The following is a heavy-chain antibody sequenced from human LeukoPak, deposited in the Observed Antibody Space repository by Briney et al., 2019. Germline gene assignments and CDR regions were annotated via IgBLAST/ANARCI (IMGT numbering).Heavy chain of an antibody. CDR2: ISSSSTTI. CDR1: GFTFSSYN. J-gene: IGHJ6*03. Sequence: GGSLRLSCAASGFTFSSYNMNWVRQAPGKGLEWVSYISSSSTTIYYADSVKGRFTISRDNAKNSLYLQMNSLRAEDTAVHYCARVDSNSYYYYYYYMDVWGKGTTVTVSS. V-gene: IGHV3-48*01. CDR3: ARVDSNSYYYYYYYMDV. D-gene: IGHD2/OR15-2a*01.